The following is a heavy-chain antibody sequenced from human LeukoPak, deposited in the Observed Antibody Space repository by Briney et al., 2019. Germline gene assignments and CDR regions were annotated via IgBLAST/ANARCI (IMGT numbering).Heavy chain of an antibody. CDR1: GFTFSGSW. J-gene: IGHJ4*02. V-gene: IGHV3-7*01. CDR3: ARDQRASPSPADY. CDR2: INKDGSEK. Sequence: PGGSLRLSCAASGFTFSGSWMTWVRQAPGKGLEWVANINKDGSEKYYLDSVKGRSTISRDNAKNSPYLQMNSLRAEDTAVYFCARDQRASPSPADYWGQGTLVTVSS.